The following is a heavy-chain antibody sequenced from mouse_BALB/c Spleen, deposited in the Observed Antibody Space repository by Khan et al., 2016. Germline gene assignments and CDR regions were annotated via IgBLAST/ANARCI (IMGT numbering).Heavy chain of an antibody. CDR1: GYTFSSYW. CDR3: ASGSC. D-gene: IGHD2-2*01. CDR2: ILPGNGST. V-gene: IGHV1-9*01. J-gene: IGHJ3*01. Sequence: QVQLQQSGAELMKPGASVKISCKATGYTFSSYWIEWVKQRPGHGLEWIGEILPGNGSTDYSEKFKVKATFTTDTSSNTAYMLLSSLTSEDSAVYYCASGSCWGQGTLVTVSA.